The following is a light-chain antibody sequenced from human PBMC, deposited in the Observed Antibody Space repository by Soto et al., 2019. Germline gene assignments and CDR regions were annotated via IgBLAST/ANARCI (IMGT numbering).Light chain of an antibody. CDR2: GNS. CDR1: SSNIGAGYD. V-gene: IGLV1-40*01. J-gene: IGLJ3*02. Sequence: QSVLTQPPSVSGAPGQRVTISCTGSSSNIGAGYDVHWYQQLPGTAPKLLIYGNSNRPSGVPDRFSGSKSGTSASLAITGLQAADEADYYCQSYDSSLRGIGVFGGGIKVTVL. CDR3: QSYDSSLRGIGV.